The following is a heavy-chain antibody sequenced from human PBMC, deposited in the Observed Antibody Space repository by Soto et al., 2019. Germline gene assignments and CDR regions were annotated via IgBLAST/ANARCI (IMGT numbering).Heavy chain of an antibody. Sequence: GGSLRLSCAASGFTFSNAWMSWVRQAPGKGLEWVGRIKSKTDGGTTDYAAPVKGRFTISRDDSKNTLYLQMNSLKTEDTAVYYCTKETMISYYYYGMDVWGQGTTVTVSS. CDR2: IKSKTDGGTT. V-gene: IGHV3-15*01. D-gene: IGHD3-16*01. CDR1: GFTFSNAW. J-gene: IGHJ6*02. CDR3: TKETMISYYYYGMDV.